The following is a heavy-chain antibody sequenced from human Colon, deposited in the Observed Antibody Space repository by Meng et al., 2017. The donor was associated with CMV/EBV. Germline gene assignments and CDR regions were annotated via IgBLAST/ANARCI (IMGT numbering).Heavy chain of an antibody. J-gene: IGHJ4*02. V-gene: IGHV3-15*07. CDR3: TTEDYGLVD. CDR2: IKNKVRGATT. Sequence: SCSGSGFSFSSPWMNWFRQAPGKGLEWVGRIKNKVRGATTDYAAPVKGRFTISRDDSKNMLYLQMDSLKTEDTVVYYCTTEDYGLVDWGQGTLVTISS. D-gene: IGHD4-17*01. CDR1: GFSFSSPW.